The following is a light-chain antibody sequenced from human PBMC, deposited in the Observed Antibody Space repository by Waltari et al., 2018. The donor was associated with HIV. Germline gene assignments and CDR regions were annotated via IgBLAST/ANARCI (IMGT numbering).Light chain of an antibody. J-gene: IGLJ1*01. Sequence: QSVVTQPPSASGAPGQTITISCSGSRSNLGNNLVNWYQHLPGATPELLIYSNEQRPSGVPDRISGSKSGTSASLAISGLQPEDEADYYCASWDDKLKGYVFGSGTKVTVL. CDR2: SNE. V-gene: IGLV1-44*01. CDR1: RSNLGNNL. CDR3: ASWDDKLKGYV.